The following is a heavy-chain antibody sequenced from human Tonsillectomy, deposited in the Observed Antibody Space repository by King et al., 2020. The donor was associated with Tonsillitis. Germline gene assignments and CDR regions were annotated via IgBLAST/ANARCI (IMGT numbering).Heavy chain of an antibody. CDR3: AKPQTITSPDLRGAGFDT. CDR1: GFTFSSYA. Sequence: VQLVESGGGLVQPGGSLRLSCAASGFTFSSYAMSWVRQAPGKGLEWVSAISGSGGSTYYADSVKGRFTISRDNSKNTLSLQMSSLRAEDTAVNYCAKPQTITSPDLRGAGFDTRGQGTMVPVLS. D-gene: IGHD1-14*01. J-gene: IGHJ3*02. CDR2: ISGSGGST. V-gene: IGHV3-23*04.